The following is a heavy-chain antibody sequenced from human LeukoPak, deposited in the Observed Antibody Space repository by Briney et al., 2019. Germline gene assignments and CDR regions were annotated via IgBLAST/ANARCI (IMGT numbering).Heavy chain of an antibody. J-gene: IGHJ4*02. Sequence: PSETLSLTCTVSGGSISSSSYYWGWIRQPPGKGLEWIGSIYYSGSTYYNPSLKSRVTISVDTSKNQFSLKLSSVTAADTAVYYCARGPMSSGYYSVDYWGQGTLVTVSS. CDR2: IYYSGST. D-gene: IGHD3-22*01. V-gene: IGHV4-39*01. CDR3: ARGPMSSGYYSVDY. CDR1: GGSISSSSYY.